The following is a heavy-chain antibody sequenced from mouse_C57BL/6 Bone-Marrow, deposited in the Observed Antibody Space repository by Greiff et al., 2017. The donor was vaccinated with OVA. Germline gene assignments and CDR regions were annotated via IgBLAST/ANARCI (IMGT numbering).Heavy chain of an antibody. Sequence: EVKLQESGPELVKPGASVKMSCKASGYTFTDYNMHWVKQSHGKSLEWIGYINPNNGGTSYNQKFKGKATLTVNKSSSTAYMELRSLTSEDSAVYYCAIPFITTVVPDYWGQGTTLTVSS. CDR2: INPNNGGT. CDR3: AIPFITTVVPDY. CDR1: GYTFTDYN. D-gene: IGHD1-1*01. J-gene: IGHJ2*01. V-gene: IGHV1-22*01.